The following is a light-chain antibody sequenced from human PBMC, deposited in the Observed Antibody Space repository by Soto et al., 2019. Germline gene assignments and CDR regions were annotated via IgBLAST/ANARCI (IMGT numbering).Light chain of an antibody. CDR3: QPYDSTNPLV. CDR1: SGSIASNY. CDR2: EDN. Sequence: NFMLTQPHSVSESPGKTVTISCTRSSGSIASNYVQWYQQRPGSSPTTVIYEDNQRPSGVPGRFSGSIDSSSNSASLTISGLKTEEEADSYCQPYDSTNPLVFGGGTKVTVL. J-gene: IGLJ2*01. V-gene: IGLV6-57*01.